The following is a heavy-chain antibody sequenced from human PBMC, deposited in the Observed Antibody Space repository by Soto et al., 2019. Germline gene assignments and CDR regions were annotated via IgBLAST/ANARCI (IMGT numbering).Heavy chain of an antibody. CDR1: GFTFSNYA. D-gene: IGHD1-1*01. CDR3: AKGRSILIGGTGMDS. CDR2: FSGSGAST. Sequence: GGSLRLSCAASGFTFSNYAMNWVRQAPGKGLEWVSTFSGSGASTYYVESGMGRLTISRDNSKNTLSLQMTSLRADDTAVYYCAKGRSILIGGTGMDSWGQGTLVTVSS. J-gene: IGHJ5*02. V-gene: IGHV3-23*01.